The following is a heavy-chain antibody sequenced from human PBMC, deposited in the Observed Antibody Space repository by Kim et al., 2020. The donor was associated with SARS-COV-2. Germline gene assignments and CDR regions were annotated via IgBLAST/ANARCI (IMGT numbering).Heavy chain of an antibody. CDR1: GYTFTSYG. V-gene: IGHV1-18*04. J-gene: IGHJ4*02. Sequence: ASVKVSCKASGYTFTSYGISWVRQAPGQGLEWMGWISAYNGNTNYAQKLQGRVTMTTDTSTSTAYMELRSLRSDDTAVYYCARVGAIAAAGTGDDYWGQGTLVTVSS. CDR3: ARVGAIAAAGTGDDY. CDR2: ISAYNGNT. D-gene: IGHD6-13*01.